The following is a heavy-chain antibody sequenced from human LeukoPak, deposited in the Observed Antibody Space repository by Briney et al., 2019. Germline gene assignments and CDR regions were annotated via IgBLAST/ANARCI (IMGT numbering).Heavy chain of an antibody. CDR1: GFTFSSYA. CDR2: ISGSGENT. V-gene: IGHV3-23*01. Sequence: GGSLRLSCAASGFTFSSYAMSWVRQAPGKGLEWVSTISGSGENTYYADSVKGRFTISRDNSKNTLYLQMYSLRDEDTAVYYCARGGYYGSGSYYFHWGQGTLVTVSS. D-gene: IGHD3-10*01. CDR3: ARGGYYGSGSYYFH. J-gene: IGHJ4*02.